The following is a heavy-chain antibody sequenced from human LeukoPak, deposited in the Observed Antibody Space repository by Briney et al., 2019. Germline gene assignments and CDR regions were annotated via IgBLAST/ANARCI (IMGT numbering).Heavy chain of an antibody. J-gene: IGHJ3*02. CDR3: ARGYSSGWLGAFDI. CDR1: GGSISSYY. V-gene: IGHV4-59*01. CDR2: IYYSGST. Sequence: SSETLSLTCTVSGGSISSYYWSWIRQPPGKGLEWIGYIYYSGSTNYNPSLKSRVTISVDTSKNQFSLKLSSVTAADTAVYYCARGYSSGWLGAFDIWGQGTMVTVSS. D-gene: IGHD6-19*01.